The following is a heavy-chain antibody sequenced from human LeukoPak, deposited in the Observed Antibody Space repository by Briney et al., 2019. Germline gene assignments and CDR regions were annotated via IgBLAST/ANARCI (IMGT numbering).Heavy chain of an antibody. CDR2: INPNSGGT. CDR1: GYTFTGYY. Sequence: ASVKVSCKASGYTFTGYYMHWVRQAPGQGLEWMGWINPNSGGTNYAQKFQGWVTMTRDTSTSTVYMELSSVRSEDTAVYYCARDRLNVLQFSPPDDYWGQGTLVTVSS. D-gene: IGHD3-3*01. CDR3: ARDRLNVLQFSPPDDY. V-gene: IGHV1-2*04. J-gene: IGHJ4*02.